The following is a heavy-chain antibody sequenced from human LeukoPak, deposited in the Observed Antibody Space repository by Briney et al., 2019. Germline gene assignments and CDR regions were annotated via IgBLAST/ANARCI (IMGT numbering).Heavy chain of an antibody. CDR3: AKRSSSWYGPSDAFDI. J-gene: IGHJ3*02. CDR1: GFTFSSYG. V-gene: IGHV3-30*18. Sequence: GGSLRLSCAASGFTFSSYGMHWVRQAPGKGLEWVAVISYDGSNKYYADSVKGRFTISRDNSKNTLYLQMNSLRAEDTAVYYCAKRSSSWYGPSDAFDIWGQGTMVTVSS. CDR2: ISYDGSNK. D-gene: IGHD6-13*01.